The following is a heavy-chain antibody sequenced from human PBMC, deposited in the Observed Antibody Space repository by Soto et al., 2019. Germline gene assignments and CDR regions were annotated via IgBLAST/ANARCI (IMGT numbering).Heavy chain of an antibody. CDR1: GYNFPGYW. CDR2: IAPADSYT. J-gene: IGHJ5*02. V-gene: IGHV5-10-1*01. Sequence: GESLKISCTASGYNFPGYWIGWVRQMPGKGLEWMGRIAPADSYTNYSPSFHGHVTMSVDRSTSTAYLQWGSLKASDTAMYYCVRVPIGHSDDSGYSDAWGQGTQVTVSS. D-gene: IGHD3-22*01. CDR3: VRVPIGHSDDSGYSDA.